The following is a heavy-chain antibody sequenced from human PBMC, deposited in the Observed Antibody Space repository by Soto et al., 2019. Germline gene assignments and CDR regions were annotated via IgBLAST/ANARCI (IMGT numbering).Heavy chain of an antibody. CDR3: ARSPPPLGRFDS. Sequence: APAKVTCKASGYTFANYAMQWVRQAPGQRLEWMGWINGGSGSTRYSQNFQGRLTITRDSSANTVYMELSSLRSGDTAIYYCARSPPPLGRFDSWGQGTLVTVSS. CDR2: INGGSGST. V-gene: IGHV1-3*01. J-gene: IGHJ5*01. CDR1: GYTFANYA.